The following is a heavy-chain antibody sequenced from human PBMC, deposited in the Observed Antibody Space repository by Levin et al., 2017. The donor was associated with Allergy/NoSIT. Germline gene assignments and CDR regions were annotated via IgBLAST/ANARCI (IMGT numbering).Heavy chain of an antibody. V-gene: IGHV1-69*06. D-gene: IGHD3-3*01. CDR2: IIPIFGTA. Sequence: KISCKASGGTFSSYAISWVRQAPGQGLEWMGGIIPIFGTANYAQKFQGRVTITADKSTSTAYMELSSLRSEDTAVYYCARAPAQYYDFWSGKYYFDYWGQGTLVTVSS. CDR1: GGTFSSYA. J-gene: IGHJ4*02. CDR3: ARAPAQYYDFWSGKYYFDY.